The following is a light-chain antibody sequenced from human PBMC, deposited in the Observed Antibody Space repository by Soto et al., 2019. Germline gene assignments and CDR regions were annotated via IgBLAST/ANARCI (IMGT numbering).Light chain of an antibody. CDR1: QGISNY. Sequence: DIQMTQSPSAMSASVGDRVTITCRASQGISNYLAWFQQKPGKVPTRLIYASSSLQCWVPSKFRDSGSGPEFTLTFLSLKPADFATYYCLQHNIYSLTFGGGTKVEIK. J-gene: IGKJ4*01. CDR2: ASS. V-gene: IGKV1-17*03. CDR3: LQHNIYSLT.